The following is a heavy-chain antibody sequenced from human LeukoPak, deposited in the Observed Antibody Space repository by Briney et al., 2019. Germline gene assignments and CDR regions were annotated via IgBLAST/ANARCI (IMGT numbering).Heavy chain of an antibody. CDR3: ARGSSGWSAGYYYGMDV. V-gene: IGHV3-21*01. CDR2: ISSSSSYI. D-gene: IGHD6-19*01. J-gene: IGHJ6*02. CDR1: GFTFSSYS. Sequence: PGGSLRLSCAASGFTFSSYSMNWVRQAPGKGLEWVSSISSSSSYIYYADSVKGRFTISRDNPKNSLYLQMNSLRAEDTAVYYCARGSSGWSAGYYYGMDVWGQGTTVTVSS.